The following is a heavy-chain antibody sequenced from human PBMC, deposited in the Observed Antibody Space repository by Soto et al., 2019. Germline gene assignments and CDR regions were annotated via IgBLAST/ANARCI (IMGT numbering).Heavy chain of an antibody. CDR1: GYTFTSYD. D-gene: IGHD2-2*02. CDR3: ARACVGSSTSCHILEDDYYGMDV. V-gene: IGHV1-8*01. CDR2: MNPNSGNT. J-gene: IGHJ6*02. Sequence: GASVKVSCKASGYTFTSYDINWVRQATGQGLEWMGWMNPNSGNTGYAQKFQGRVTMTRNTSISTAYMELSSLRSEDTAVYYCARACVGSSTSCHILEDDYYGMDVWGQGTTVTVSS.